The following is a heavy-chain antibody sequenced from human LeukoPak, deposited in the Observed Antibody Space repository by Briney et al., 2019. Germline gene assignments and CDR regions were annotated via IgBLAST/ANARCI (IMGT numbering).Heavy chain of an antibody. CDR2: IKQDGTEK. J-gene: IGHJ4*02. Sequence: GGSLRLSCAASGLTFSSYWMSWVRQAPGKGLEWVANIKQDGTEKNYVDSVKGRFTISRDDAKNSLYLQMNSLRAEDTAVYYCTSALRGSGLGNYWGQGTLVTVSS. V-gene: IGHV3-7*01. CDR1: GLTFSSYW. CDR3: TSALRGSGLGNY. D-gene: IGHD3-10*01.